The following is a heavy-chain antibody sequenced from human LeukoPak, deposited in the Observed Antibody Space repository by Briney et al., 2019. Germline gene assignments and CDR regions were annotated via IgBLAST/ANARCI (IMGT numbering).Heavy chain of an antibody. V-gene: IGHV3-23*01. J-gene: IGHJ6*03. D-gene: IGHD2-15*01. Sequence: PGGSLRLSCAASGFTFSSYAMSWVRQAPGKGLEWVSAISGSGGSTYYADSVKGRFTISRDNSKNTLYLQMNSLRAEDTAVYYCAKELSDCSGGSCYPPSYYYYYYMDVWGKGTTVTVSS. CDR1: GFTFSSYA. CDR2: ISGSGGST. CDR3: AKELSDCSGGSCYPPSYYYYYYMDV.